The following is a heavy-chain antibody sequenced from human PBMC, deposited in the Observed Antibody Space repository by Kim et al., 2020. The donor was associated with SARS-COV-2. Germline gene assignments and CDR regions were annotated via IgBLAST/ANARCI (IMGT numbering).Heavy chain of an antibody. CDR1: GFTFSDYY. J-gene: IGHJ6*04. CDR2: ISSSSSYT. CDR3: ATDGTRDVYYGSWSYYTTNYYGMDV. D-gene: IGHD3-10*01. V-gene: IGHV3-11*06. Sequence: GGSLRLSCAASGFTFSDYYMSWIRQAPGKGLEWVSYISSSSSYTNYADSVKGRFTISRDNAKNSLYLQMNSLRAEDTAVYYCATDGTRDVYYGSWSYYTTNYYGMDVWGEETTVTVSS.